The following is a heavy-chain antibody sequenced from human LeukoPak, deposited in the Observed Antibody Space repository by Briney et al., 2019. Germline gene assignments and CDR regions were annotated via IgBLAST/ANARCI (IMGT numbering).Heavy chain of an antibody. CDR3: ARAESTAAAGTPWAV. Sequence: ASVKVSCKASGYTFTGNYTHWLRQAPGQGLEWMGRINPNSGGTNYAQKFQGRVTMTRDTSISTAYMELSRLRSDDTAVYYCARAESTAAAGTPWAVWGKGTTVTVSS. CDR2: INPNSGGT. J-gene: IGHJ6*04. D-gene: IGHD6-13*01. V-gene: IGHV1-2*06. CDR1: GYTFTGNY.